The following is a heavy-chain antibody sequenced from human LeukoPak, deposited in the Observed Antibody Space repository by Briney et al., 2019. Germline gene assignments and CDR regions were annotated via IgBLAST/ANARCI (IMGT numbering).Heavy chain of an antibody. CDR2: ISNTGTHK. CDR1: GFTFSIYA. D-gene: IGHD3-3*01. V-gene: IGHV3-21*06. Sequence: GRSLRLSCAASGFTFSIYAMHWVRQAPGKGLEWVASISNTGTHKYYGDAVRGRFAVSRDNAKNSLYLQMNTLRVEDTAIYYCTRDYYDSAAFDYWGQGTLVAVSS. CDR3: TRDYYDSAAFDY. J-gene: IGHJ4*02.